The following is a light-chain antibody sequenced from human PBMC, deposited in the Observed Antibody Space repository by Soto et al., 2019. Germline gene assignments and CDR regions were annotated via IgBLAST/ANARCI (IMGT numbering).Light chain of an antibody. Sequence: SSELTQPPSMSVSPGQTASITCSVDKLGDKYVSWYQQKPGQSPVLVIYEDNKRPSGVPERFSGSNSGNTATLTISGTQAMDEADYYCQAWDRSTGVFGTGTKVTVL. CDR1: KLGDKY. CDR2: EDN. J-gene: IGLJ1*01. CDR3: QAWDRSTGV. V-gene: IGLV3-1*01.